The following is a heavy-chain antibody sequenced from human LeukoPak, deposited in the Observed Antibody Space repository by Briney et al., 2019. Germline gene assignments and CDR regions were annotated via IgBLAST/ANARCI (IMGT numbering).Heavy chain of an antibody. CDR2: VYHSGTT. V-gene: IGHV4-38-2*01. D-gene: IGHD3-10*01. CDR3: ASYYCSGVSAYNYYGMDV. J-gene: IGHJ6*04. Sequence: SETLSLTCAVSGFSISSGYYWGWSRQPPGKGLEWIGSVYHSGTTYYNPSLKSRVAISVDTSKNQFSLKLSSVTAADTAVYYCASYYCSGVSAYNYYGMDVWGKGTTVTVSS. CDR1: GFSISSGYY.